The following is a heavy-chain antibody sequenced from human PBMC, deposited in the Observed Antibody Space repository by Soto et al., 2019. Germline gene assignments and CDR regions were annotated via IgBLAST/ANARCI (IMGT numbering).Heavy chain of an antibody. CDR2: INAGNGNT. CDR1: GYTFTSYA. D-gene: IGHD3-3*01. Sequence: GASVKVSCKASGYTFTSYAMHWVRQAPGQRLEWMGWINAGNGNTKYSQKFQGRVTITRDTSASTAYMELSSLRSEDTAVYYFARDYDFWSGYWVYYGMDVWGQGTTVTVSS. V-gene: IGHV1-3*01. J-gene: IGHJ6*02. CDR3: ARDYDFWSGYWVYYGMDV.